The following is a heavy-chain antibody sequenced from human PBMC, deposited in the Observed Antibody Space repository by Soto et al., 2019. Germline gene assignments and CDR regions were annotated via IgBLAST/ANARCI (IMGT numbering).Heavy chain of an antibody. D-gene: IGHD6-19*01. J-gene: IGHJ3*02. V-gene: IGHV3-23*01. CDR3: AKDDSGSSGWFLSAFDI. CDR1: GFTFSSYA. CDR2: ISGSGGST. Sequence: GGSLRLSCAASGFTFSSYAMSWVRQAPGKGLEWVSAISGSGGSTYYADSVKGRFTISRDNSKNTLYLQMNSLRAEDTAVYYCAKDDSGSSGWFLSAFDIWGQGTMVTVSS.